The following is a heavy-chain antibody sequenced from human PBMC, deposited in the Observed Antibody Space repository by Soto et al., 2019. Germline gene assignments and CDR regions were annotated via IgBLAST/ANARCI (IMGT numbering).Heavy chain of an antibody. J-gene: IGHJ5*02. CDR2: INHSGSA. CDR1: GGSFSGYI. D-gene: IGHD3-22*01. Sequence: SETLSLTCDVYGGSFSGYIWTWIRQTPGKGLQWIGQINHSGSANYNPSLKSRVTISVHTSNSQFSLSLTSVTAADAAVYFCARFSPPRKSYDSNPGWFDPWGQGIMVTVSS. CDR3: ARFSPPRKSYDSNPGWFDP. V-gene: IGHV4-34*01.